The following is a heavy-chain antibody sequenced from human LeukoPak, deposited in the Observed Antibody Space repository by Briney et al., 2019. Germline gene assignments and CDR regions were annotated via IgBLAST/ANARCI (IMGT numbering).Heavy chain of an antibody. Sequence: LRLSCAASGFTFSDHYMDWVRQAPGKGLEWIGEINHSGSTNYNPSLKSRVTISLDRSNNQFSLKLSSVTAADTAVYYCAGDYGSGSYRFDYWGQGTLVTVSS. CDR1: GFTFSDHY. J-gene: IGHJ4*02. CDR3: AGDYGSGSYRFDY. D-gene: IGHD3-10*01. V-gene: IGHV4-34*08. CDR2: INHSGST.